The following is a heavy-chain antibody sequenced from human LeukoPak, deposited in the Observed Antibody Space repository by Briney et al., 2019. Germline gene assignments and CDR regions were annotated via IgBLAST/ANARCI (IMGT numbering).Heavy chain of an antibody. V-gene: IGHV3-30-3*01. CDR2: ISYDGSNK. D-gene: IGHD2/OR15-2a*01. CDR1: GFTFSSYA. CDR3: AREIRKNYFDY. Sequence: GGSLRLSCAASGFTFSSYAMHWVRQAPGKGLEWVAVISYDGSNKYYADSVKGRFTISRDNSKNTLYLQMNSLRAEDTAVYYCAREIRKNYFDYWGQGTLVTVSS. J-gene: IGHJ4*02.